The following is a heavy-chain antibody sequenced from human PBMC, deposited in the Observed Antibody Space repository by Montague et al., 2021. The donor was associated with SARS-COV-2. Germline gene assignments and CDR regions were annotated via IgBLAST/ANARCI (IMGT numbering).Heavy chain of an antibody. D-gene: IGHD5-24*01. J-gene: IGHJ4*02. CDR3: VRDGYTHVDY. CDR2: IDDSGTT. CDR1: GGSLSTYY. Sequence: SETLSLTCSVSGGSLSTYYWSWIRQPPGKGLEWIGYIDDSGTTRYNPSLRSRATISLDLSKNQFSLDLNSVTAADTAVYYCVRDGYTHVDYWGQGTLVTVSS. V-gene: IGHV4-59*12.